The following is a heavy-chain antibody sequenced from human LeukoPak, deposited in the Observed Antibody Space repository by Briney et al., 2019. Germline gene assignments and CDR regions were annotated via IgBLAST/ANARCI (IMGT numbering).Heavy chain of an antibody. D-gene: IGHD3-16*01. CDR2: INPSGGST. J-gene: IGHJ4*02. V-gene: IGHV1-46*01. CDR3: ASGAWGNYFDY. Sequence: ASVKVSCKASGYTFTSYYMHRVRQAPGQGLEWMGIINPSGGSTSYAQKFQGRVTMTRDTSTSTAYMELSSLRSEDTAVYYCASGAWGNYFDYWGQGTLVTVSS. CDR1: GYTFTSYY.